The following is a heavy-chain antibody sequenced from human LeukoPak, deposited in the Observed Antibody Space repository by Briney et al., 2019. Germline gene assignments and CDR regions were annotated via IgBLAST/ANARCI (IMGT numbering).Heavy chain of an antibody. D-gene: IGHD3-3*01. V-gene: IGHV1-2*02. CDR1: GYTFTSYY. J-gene: IGHJ6*02. CDR3: ARDNDVGGGAFYGMDV. CDR2: INPNSGGT. Sequence: ASVKVSCKASGYTFTSYYMHWVRQAPGQGLEWMGWINPNSGGTNYAQKFQGRVTMTRDTSISTVYMELSSLRSDDTAVYYCARDNDVGGGAFYGMDVWGQGTTVTVSS.